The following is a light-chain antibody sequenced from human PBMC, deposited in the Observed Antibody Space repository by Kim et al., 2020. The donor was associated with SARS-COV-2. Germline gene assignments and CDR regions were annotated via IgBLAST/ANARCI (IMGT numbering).Light chain of an antibody. CDR3: CSYAGGPYV. CDR2: DVS. J-gene: IGLJ1*01. CDR1: SSDVGTYNL. Sequence: GQSLTISCTGSSSDVGTYNLVSWYQHHPGKAPKFMIYDVSKRTSGASSRFSGSKSGNTASLTISDLQAEDEADYYCCSYAGGPYVFGTGTKVTVL. V-gene: IGLV2-23*02.